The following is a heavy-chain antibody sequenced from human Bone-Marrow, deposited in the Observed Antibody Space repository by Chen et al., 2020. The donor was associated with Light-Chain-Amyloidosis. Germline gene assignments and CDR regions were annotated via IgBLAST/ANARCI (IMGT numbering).Heavy chain of an antibody. CDR2: ISGSSCAI. J-gene: IGHJ5*02. D-gene: IGHD4-17*01. CDR3: AWRSYGGPDR. V-gene: IGHV3-48*01. Sequence: EVQPMETGGGLGKRGASVRLSRLATALRFSNYGMNWVRKAPGKGLEWILYISGSSCAISYSDSVNGRFTVSRDNANSSLSLQMYGLRAEDTAIYYWAWRSYGGPDRWGQGTLVTVSS. CDR1: ALRFSNYG.